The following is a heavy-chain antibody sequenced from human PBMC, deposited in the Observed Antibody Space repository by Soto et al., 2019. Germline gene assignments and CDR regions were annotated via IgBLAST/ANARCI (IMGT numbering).Heavy chain of an antibody. V-gene: IGHV3-21*01. Sequence: GGSLRLSCAASGFTFSSYSMNWVRQAPGKGLEWVSSISSSSSYIYYADSVKGRFTNSRDNAKNSLYLQMNSLRAEDTAVYYCAREPSGVTPLYYFDYWGQGTLVTVSS. CDR3: AREPSGVTPLYYFDY. CDR1: GFTFSSYS. J-gene: IGHJ4*02. CDR2: ISSSSSYI. D-gene: IGHD2-21*02.